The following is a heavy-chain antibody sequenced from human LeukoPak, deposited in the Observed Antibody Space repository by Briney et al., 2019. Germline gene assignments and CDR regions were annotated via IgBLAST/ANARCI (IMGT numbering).Heavy chain of an antibody. CDR3: ARDSARRDGYNYQRDYYYYYMDV. CDR2: IIPIFGTA. D-gene: IGHD5-24*01. V-gene: IGHV1-69*05. J-gene: IGHJ6*03. CDR1: GGTFSSYA. Sequence: ASVKVSCKASGGTFSSYAISWMRQAPGQGLEWMGGIIPIFGTANYAQKFQGRVTITTDESTSTAYMELSSLRSEDTAVYYCARDSARRDGYNYQRDYYYYYMDVWGKGTTVTVSS.